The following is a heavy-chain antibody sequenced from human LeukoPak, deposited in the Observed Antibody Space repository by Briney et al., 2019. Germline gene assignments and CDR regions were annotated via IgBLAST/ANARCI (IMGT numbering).Heavy chain of an antibody. J-gene: IGHJ6*03. Sequence: ASVKVSCKASRYTFTRYYMHWVRQAPGQGLEWMGIINPSGGSTSYAQKFQGRVTMTRDMSTSTVYMELSSLRSEDTAVYYCARASAVVAASLSGYYYYMDVWGKGTTVTVSS. V-gene: IGHV1-46*01. CDR1: RYTFTRYY. CDR2: INPSGGST. CDR3: ARASAVVAASLSGYYYYMDV. D-gene: IGHD2-15*01.